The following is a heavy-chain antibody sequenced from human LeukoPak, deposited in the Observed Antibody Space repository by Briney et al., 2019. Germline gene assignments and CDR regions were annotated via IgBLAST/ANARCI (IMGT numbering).Heavy chain of an antibody. Sequence: PGGSLRLSCAASGFTFSDSWMHWVRQTPGRGLVWVSRINTDGSSTSYADSVQGRFTISRDNSKNTLYLQMNSLRAEDTAVYYCARDERSFDYWGQGTLVTVSS. D-gene: IGHD1-1*01. CDR1: GFTFSDSW. J-gene: IGHJ4*02. CDR2: INTDGSST. V-gene: IGHV3-74*01. CDR3: ARDERSFDY.